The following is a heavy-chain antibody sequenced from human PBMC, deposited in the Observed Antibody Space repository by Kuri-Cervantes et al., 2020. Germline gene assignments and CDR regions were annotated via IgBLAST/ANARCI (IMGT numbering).Heavy chain of an antibody. V-gene: IGHV3-33*06. D-gene: IGHD1-26*01. CDR3: AKDPNTLSIVGAAVAFDS. J-gene: IGHJ4*02. CDR1: GFTFSSYG. Sequence: LSLTCAASGFTFSSYGMHWVRQAPGKGLEWVAVIWYDGSNKYYADSVKGRFTISRDNSKNTLYLQMNSLRAEDTAAYYCAKDPNTLSIVGAAVAFDSWGQGTLVTVSS. CDR2: IWYDGSNK.